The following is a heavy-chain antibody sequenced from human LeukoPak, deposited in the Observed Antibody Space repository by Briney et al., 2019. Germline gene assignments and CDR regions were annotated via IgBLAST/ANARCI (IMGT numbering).Heavy chain of an antibody. CDR2: ISTSGSTI. V-gene: IGHV3-48*03. Sequence: PGGSLRLSCAASGFTFSSYEMNWVRQAPGKGLEWVSYISTSGSTIYYADSVKGRFTISRDNAKNSLYLQMNSLRAEDTAVYYCARNYDYGDNYYYGMDVWGQGTTVTVSS. J-gene: IGHJ6*02. CDR1: GFTFSSYE. CDR3: ARNYDYGDNYYYGMDV. D-gene: IGHD4-17*01.